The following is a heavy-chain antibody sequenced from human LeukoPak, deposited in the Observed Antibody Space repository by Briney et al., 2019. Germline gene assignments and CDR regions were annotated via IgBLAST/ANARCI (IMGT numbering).Heavy chain of an antibody. J-gene: IGHJ6*03. D-gene: IGHD6-19*01. CDR3: AKDLAGYSSGWYPYMDV. V-gene: IGHV3-48*01. CDR2: ITSTSSTI. Sequence: GGSLRLSCAASGFTFSWFSMNWVRQAPGKGLEWVSYITSTSSTIYYADSVKGRFTISRDNAKNTLYLQMNSLRAEDTAVYYCAKDLAGYSSGWYPYMDVWGKGTTVTISS. CDR1: GFTFSWFS.